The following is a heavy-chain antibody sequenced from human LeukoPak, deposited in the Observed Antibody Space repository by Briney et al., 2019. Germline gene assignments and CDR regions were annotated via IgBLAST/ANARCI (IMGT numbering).Heavy chain of an antibody. Sequence: SQTLSLTCAISGDSVSSKSAAWNWIRQSPSRGLEWLGRTYYGPKWYNDYGVSVKSRITINADTSKNQFSLQLNSVTPEDTAVYYCARGKWNHYGMDVWGQETTVTVSS. CDR3: ARGKWNHYGMDV. V-gene: IGHV6-1*01. D-gene: IGHD1-1*01. J-gene: IGHJ6*02. CDR1: GDSVSSKSAA. CDR2: TYYGPKWYN.